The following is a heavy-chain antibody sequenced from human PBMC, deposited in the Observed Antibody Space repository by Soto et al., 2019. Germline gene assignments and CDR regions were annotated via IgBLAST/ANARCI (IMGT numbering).Heavy chain of an antibody. Sequence: QVTLKESGPVLVKPTETLTLTCTVSGFSLSKARMGVSWIRQPPGKALEWLAHIFWYDERSYNTPLKSRLTISRDTSKSQVVLTMTNVDPVDTGTYFCARALREGLPIYYFDSWGQGTLVTVSS. J-gene: IGHJ4*02. D-gene: IGHD1-26*01. V-gene: IGHV2-26*01. CDR1: GFSLSKARMG. CDR2: IFWYDER. CDR3: ARALREGLPIYYFDS.